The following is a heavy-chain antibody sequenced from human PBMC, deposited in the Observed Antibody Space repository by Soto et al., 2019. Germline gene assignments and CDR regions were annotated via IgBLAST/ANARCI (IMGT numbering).Heavy chain of an antibody. CDR2: IYNSGST. J-gene: IGHJ3*02. CDR3: AIYRKFFQI. CDR1: GGYISGGYYS. V-gene: IGHV4-30-2*01. Sequence: SETLSLTCAVSGGYISGGYYSWSRIRQPPGKGLEWIGFIYNSGSTYYNSSLKSRVTISVDRSKNHFFLNLTSVTAADTAVYYCAIYRKFFQIWGQGTKVTVSS.